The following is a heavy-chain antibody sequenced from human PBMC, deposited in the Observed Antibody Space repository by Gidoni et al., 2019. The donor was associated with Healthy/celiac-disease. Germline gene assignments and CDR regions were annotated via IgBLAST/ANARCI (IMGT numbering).Heavy chain of an antibody. CDR3: ARVAQIHRNYCSGGSCYQPAYYFDY. D-gene: IGHD2-15*01. CDR2: IYHSGST. V-gene: IGHV4-38-2*02. J-gene: IGHJ4*02. Sequence: SGYSISSGYYWGWIRQPPGKGLEWIGSIYHSGSTYYNPSLKSRVTISVDTSKNQFSLKLSSVTAADTAVYYCARVAQIHRNYCSGGSCYQPAYYFDYWGQGTLVTVSS. CDR1: GYSISSGYY.